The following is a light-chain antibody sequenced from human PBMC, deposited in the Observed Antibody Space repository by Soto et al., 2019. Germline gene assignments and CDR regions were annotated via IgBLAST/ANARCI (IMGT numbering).Light chain of an antibody. CDR1: QSVSSY. CDR2: DAS. CDR3: QQLNSYPLT. Sequence: EVVMTQSPATLSLSPGERATLSCRASQSVSSYLAWYQQKPGQAPRLLIYDASNRATGIPARFSGSGSGTEFTLTISSLQPEDFATYYCQQLNSYPLTFGPGTKVDIK. J-gene: IGKJ3*01. V-gene: IGKV3-11*01.